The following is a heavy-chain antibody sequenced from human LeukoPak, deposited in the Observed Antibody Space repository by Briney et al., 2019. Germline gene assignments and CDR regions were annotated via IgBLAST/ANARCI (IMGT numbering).Heavy chain of an antibody. Sequence: SQTLSLTCVVSGDSVSSKNGAWNWIRQSPSRGLEWLVRTYYRSKWYNDYAESMEGRMTISQDTPKNQYSLHLNSVTPDDTAVYYCARDFGTTGWHTFDYWGQGTLVTVSS. D-gene: IGHD6-19*01. CDR1: GDSVSSKNGA. CDR3: ARDFGTTGWHTFDY. J-gene: IGHJ4*02. CDR2: TYYRSKWYN. V-gene: IGHV6-1*01.